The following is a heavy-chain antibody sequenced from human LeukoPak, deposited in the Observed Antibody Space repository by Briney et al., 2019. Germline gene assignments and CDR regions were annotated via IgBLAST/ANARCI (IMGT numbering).Heavy chain of an antibody. V-gene: IGHV3-48*04. Sequence: GGSLRLSCAASGFTFSSYWMSWVRQAPGKGLEWVSYISSSGSPIYYADSVKGRFTISRDNAKNSLYLQVNRLRAEDTAVYYCARANGGRLDYWGQGTLVTVPS. D-gene: IGHD4-23*01. CDR2: ISSSGSPI. CDR1: GFTFSSYW. CDR3: ARANGGRLDY. J-gene: IGHJ4*02.